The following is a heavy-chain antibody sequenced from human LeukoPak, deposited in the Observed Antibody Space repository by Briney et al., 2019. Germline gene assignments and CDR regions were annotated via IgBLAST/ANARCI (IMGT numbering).Heavy chain of an antibody. CDR1: GAPIGSGGYY. V-gene: IGHV4-31*03. J-gene: IGHJ4*02. Sequence: SQTLSLTCTVSGAPIGSGGYYWTWIRQPPGKGLEWIGYIYDSGSTYYKPSLKSRITISLDTSKNQFSVKLSSVTAADTAVYYCARGRRELKYAPDYWGQGTLVTVSS. CDR3: ARGRRELKYAPDY. D-gene: IGHD2-2*01. CDR2: IYDSGST.